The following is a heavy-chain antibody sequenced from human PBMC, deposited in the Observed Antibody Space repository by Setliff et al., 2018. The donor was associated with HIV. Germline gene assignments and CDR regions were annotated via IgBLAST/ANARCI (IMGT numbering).Heavy chain of an antibody. Sequence: ASVKVSCKASGYSFARYGLSWVRQAPGQGLEWMGWISGFNGNTKYAQSFQDRVAMTTETATSTAYMEMRSLGSDDTAVYFCARDPTGIATYHQASHMDAWGTGTTVTVSS. CDR1: GYSFARYG. D-gene: IGHD6-13*01. J-gene: IGHJ6*03. V-gene: IGHV1-18*01. CDR2: ISGFNGNT. CDR3: ARDPTGIATYHQASHMDA.